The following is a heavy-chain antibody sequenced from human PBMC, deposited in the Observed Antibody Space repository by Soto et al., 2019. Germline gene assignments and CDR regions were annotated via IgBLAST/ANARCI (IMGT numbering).Heavy chain of an antibody. CDR1: GSTFSSYS. Sequence: GGSLRLSCAASGSTFSSYSMNWVRQAPGKGLEWVSSISSSSSYIYYADSMKGRFTISRDNAKNSLYLQMNSLRAEDTAVYYCARGGDYDFWSGYSWFDPWGQGTLVTVSS. V-gene: IGHV3-21*01. CDR3: ARGGDYDFWSGYSWFDP. J-gene: IGHJ5*02. CDR2: ISSSSSYI. D-gene: IGHD3-3*01.